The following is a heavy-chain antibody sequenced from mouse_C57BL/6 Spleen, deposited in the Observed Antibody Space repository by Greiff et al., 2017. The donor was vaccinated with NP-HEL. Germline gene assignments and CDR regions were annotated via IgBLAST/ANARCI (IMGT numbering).Heavy chain of an antibody. V-gene: IGHV5-4*01. Sequence: VQLKESGGGLVKPGGSLKLSCAASGFTFSSYAMSWVRQTPEKRLEWVATISDGGSYTYYPDNVKGRFTISRDNAKNNLYLQMSHLKSEDTAMYYCARENFSWFAYWGQGTLVTVSA. CDR3: ARENFSWFAY. CDR2: ISDGGSYT. J-gene: IGHJ3*01. CDR1: GFTFSSYA.